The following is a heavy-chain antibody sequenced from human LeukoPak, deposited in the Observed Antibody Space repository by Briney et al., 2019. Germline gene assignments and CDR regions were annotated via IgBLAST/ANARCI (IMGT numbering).Heavy chain of an antibody. CDR1: GFTFTSSA. V-gene: IGHV1-58*02. D-gene: IGHD3-22*01. CDR2: IVVGSGNT. CDR3: AVRGGYYDSSGYYYDFDY. J-gene: IGHJ4*02. Sequence: SVKVSCKASGFTFTSSAMQWVRQARGQRLGWIGWIVVGSGNTNYAQKFQERVTITRDMSTSTAYMELSSLRSEDTAVYYCAVRGGYYDSSGYYYDFDYWGQGTLVTVSS.